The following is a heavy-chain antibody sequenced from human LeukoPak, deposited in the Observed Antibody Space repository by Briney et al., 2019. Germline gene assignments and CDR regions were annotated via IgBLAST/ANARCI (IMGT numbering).Heavy chain of an antibody. Sequence: SETLSLTCAVYGGSFSGYYWSWIRQPPGKGLEWIGEINHSGSTNYNPSLKGRVTISVDTSKNQFSLKLSSVTAADTAVYYCARHNLIAVAAIDYWGQGTLVTVSS. V-gene: IGHV4-34*01. J-gene: IGHJ4*02. D-gene: IGHD6-19*01. CDR3: ARHNLIAVAAIDY. CDR2: INHSGST. CDR1: GGSFSGYY.